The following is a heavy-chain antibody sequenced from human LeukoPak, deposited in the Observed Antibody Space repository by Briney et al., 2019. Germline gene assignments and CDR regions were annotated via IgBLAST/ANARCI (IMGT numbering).Heavy chain of an antibody. J-gene: IGHJ1*01. Sequence: HPGGSLRLSCAASGFTFSSYGMHWVRQAPGKGLEWVAVISYDGSNKYYADSVKGRFTISRDNSKNTLYLQMNSLRAEDTAVYYCARDEYYDILTLQHWGQGTLVTVSS. CDR2: ISYDGSNK. CDR3: ARDEYYDILTLQH. CDR1: GFTFSSYG. D-gene: IGHD3-9*01. V-gene: IGHV3-30*03.